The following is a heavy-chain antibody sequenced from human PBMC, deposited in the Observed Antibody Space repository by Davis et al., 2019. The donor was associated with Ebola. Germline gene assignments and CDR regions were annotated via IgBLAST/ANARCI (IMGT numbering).Heavy chain of an antibody. V-gene: IGHV1-2*06. Sequence: AASVKVSCKASGYTFTAYYIQWVRQAPGQGLEWMGRINPNSGGTNYAQKFQGRVTMTRDTSISTAYMELSRLRSDDTAVYYCARAQFPTTSDHWGQGTLVTVSS. CDR2: INPNSGGT. D-gene: IGHD1-1*01. CDR3: ARAQFPTTSDH. J-gene: IGHJ4*02. CDR1: GYTFTAYY.